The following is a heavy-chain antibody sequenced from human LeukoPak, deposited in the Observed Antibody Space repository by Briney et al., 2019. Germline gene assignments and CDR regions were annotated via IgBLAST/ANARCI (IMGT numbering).Heavy chain of an antibody. J-gene: IGHJ4*02. Sequence: GGSLRLSCTASGFTFGEYSMSWVRQAPGKGLEWVGFIRKQDGTTEYAASVRGRFTISRDESNRIAYLQMNSLKTEDTAVYHCNRWHISGVSHSNVWGQGTLVTVSS. V-gene: IGHV3-49*04. CDR1: GFTFGEYS. D-gene: IGHD2-15*01. CDR2: IRKQDGTT. CDR3: NRWHISGVSHSNV.